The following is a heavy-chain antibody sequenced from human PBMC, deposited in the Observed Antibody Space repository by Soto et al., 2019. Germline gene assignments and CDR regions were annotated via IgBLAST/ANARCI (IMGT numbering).Heavy chain of an antibody. D-gene: IGHD6-13*01. Sequence: QVQLVQSGAEVKKPGSSVKVSCKASGGTFSSYAISWVRQAPAQGLEWMGGIIPIFGTANYAQKLQVRGTFYADESTSTAYMALSRLSSEDRAVYYCAGEAAAGTGWFDPWGQGTLVTVSS. CDR2: IIPIFGTA. CDR3: AGEAAAGTGWFDP. J-gene: IGHJ5*02. V-gene: IGHV1-69*01. CDR1: GGTFSSYA.